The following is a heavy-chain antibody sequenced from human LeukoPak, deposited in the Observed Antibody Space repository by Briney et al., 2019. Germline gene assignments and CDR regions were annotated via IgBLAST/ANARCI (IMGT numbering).Heavy chain of an antibody. J-gene: IGHJ4*02. CDR3: AKDVGSTAIFDY. D-gene: IGHD2-2*01. Sequence: GGSLRLSCEASGFTFSNYWMHWVRQAPGKGLMWVSQISTDGSQTFYADSVKGRFAISRDNAKNTLFLQMDSLRAEDTAVYYCAKDVGSTAIFDYWGQGTLVTVSS. CDR2: ISTDGSQT. CDR1: GFTFSNYW. V-gene: IGHV3-74*01.